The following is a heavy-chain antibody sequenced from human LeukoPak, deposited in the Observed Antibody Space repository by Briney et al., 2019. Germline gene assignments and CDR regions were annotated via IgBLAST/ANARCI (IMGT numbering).Heavy chain of an antibody. CDR1: GFTFSSYG. D-gene: IGHD3-9*01. CDR3: AKDCYILTGYYPTSYFDY. CDR2: ISNDGNNK. Sequence: GGSLRLSCAASGFTFSSYGMHWVRQAPGKGLEWVAVISNDGNNKYYADSVKGRFTISRDSSKNTLYLQMNSLRAEDTAVYFCAKDCYILTGYYPTSYFDYWGQGTLVTVSS. J-gene: IGHJ4*02. V-gene: IGHV3-30*18.